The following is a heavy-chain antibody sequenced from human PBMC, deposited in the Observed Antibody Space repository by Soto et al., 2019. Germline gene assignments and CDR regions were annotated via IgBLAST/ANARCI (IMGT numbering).Heavy chain of an antibody. CDR3: VRLVPATGAGVF. V-gene: IGHV4-39*02. J-gene: IGHJ4*02. Sequence: QLQLQESGPGLVKPSETLSLTCTVSGGPITNSNYYWGWIRQPPGKGLEWIGRIFYDGSTYYNPSLQSRVAISVDTSRNLFSLKLTSVTAAETAVYYCVRLVPATGAGVFWGQGIRVTVSS. D-gene: IGHD1-1*01. CDR2: IFYDGST. CDR1: GGPITNSNYY.